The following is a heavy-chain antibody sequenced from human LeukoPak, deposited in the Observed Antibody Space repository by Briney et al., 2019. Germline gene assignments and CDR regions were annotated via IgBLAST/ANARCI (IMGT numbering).Heavy chain of an antibody. J-gene: IGHJ4*02. CDR3: ARQISRSGRFNYFFDY. Sequence: PSETLSLTCTVSGGSISSDTYYWSWIRQPAGKGLEWIGEINHSGSTNYNPSLKSRVTISVDTSKNQFSLKLTSVTAADTAVYYCARQISRSGRFNYFFDYWGQGTLVTVSS. CDR1: GGSISSDTYY. CDR2: INHSGST. D-gene: IGHD3-10*01. V-gene: IGHV4-39*01.